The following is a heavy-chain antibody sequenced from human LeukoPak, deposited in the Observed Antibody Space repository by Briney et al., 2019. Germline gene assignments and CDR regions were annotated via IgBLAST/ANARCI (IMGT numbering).Heavy chain of an antibody. V-gene: IGHV3-23*01. J-gene: IGHJ4*02. CDR3: ARDPKASEYSSTPVDY. CDR1: GFTFSSYA. CDR2: ISGSGGST. D-gene: IGHD6-6*01. Sequence: GGSLRLSCAASGFTFSSYAMSWVRQAPGKGLEWVSAISGSGGSTYYADSVKGRFTISRDNAKNSLYLQMNSLRAEDTAVYYCARDPKASEYSSTPVDYWGQGTLVTVSS.